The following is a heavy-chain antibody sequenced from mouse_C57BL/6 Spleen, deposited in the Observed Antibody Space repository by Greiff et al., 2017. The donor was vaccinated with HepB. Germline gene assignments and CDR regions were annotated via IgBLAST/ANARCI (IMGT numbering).Heavy chain of an antibody. V-gene: IGHV1-18*01. CDR2: INPNNGGT. CDR1: GYTFTDYN. Sequence: EVQLQQSGPELVKPGASVKIPCKASGYTFTDYNMDWVKQSHGKSLEWIGDINPNNGGTIYNQKFKGKATLTVDKYSSTAYMELRSLTSEDTAVYYWARWGFDLLLRGDWYFEVWGTGTTVTVSS. J-gene: IGHJ1*03. CDR3: ARWGFDLLLRGDWYFEV. D-gene: IGHD1-1*01.